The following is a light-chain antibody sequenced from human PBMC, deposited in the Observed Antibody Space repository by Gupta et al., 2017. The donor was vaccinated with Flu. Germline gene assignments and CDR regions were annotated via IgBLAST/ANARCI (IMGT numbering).Light chain of an antibody. CDR2: WAS. CDR3: QQYYTTPWT. CDR1: QSVFDSSNNRNY. V-gene: IGKV4-1*01. J-gene: IGKJ1*01. Sequence: DIVMTQSPESLAVSVGEGATLNCKSSQSVFDSSNNRNYLAWFQQKPGQSPKLLIYWASTRESGVPDRFSGSGSGADFALTISSLQAEDMAVYYCQQYYTTPWTFGQGTNVEIK.